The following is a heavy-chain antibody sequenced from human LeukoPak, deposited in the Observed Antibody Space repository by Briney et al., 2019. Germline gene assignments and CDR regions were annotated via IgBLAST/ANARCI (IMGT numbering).Heavy chain of an antibody. CDR1: GGSISSNNW. CDR3: ARKTNSGWYPFDY. V-gene: IGHV4-4*02. J-gene: IGHJ4*02. D-gene: IGHD6-19*01. Sequence: SETLSLTCAVSGGSISSNNWWSWVRQPPGKGLELSGEIHHSGSTNYNPSLKSRVTISVDKSKNQFSLKMSSVTAADTAVYYCARKTNSGWYPFDYWGQGTLVTVSS. CDR2: IHHSGST.